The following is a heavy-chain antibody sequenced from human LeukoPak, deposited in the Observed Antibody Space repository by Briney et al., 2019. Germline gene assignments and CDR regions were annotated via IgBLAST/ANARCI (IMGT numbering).Heavy chain of an antibody. J-gene: IGHJ4*02. CDR2: IYHSGST. CDR3: ARVNYYDSHGFDY. D-gene: IGHD3-22*01. Sequence: SETLSLTCTVSGYSISSGYYWGWIRQPPGKGLEWIGSIYHSGSTYYNPSLKSRVTISVDTSKNQFSLKLSSVTAADTAVYYCARVNYYDSHGFDYWGQGTLVTVSS. V-gene: IGHV4-38-2*02. CDR1: GYSISSGYY.